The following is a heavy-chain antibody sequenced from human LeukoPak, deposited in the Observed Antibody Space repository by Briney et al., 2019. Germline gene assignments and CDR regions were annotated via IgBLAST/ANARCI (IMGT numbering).Heavy chain of an antibody. Sequence: GGSLKISFKGSGYSFTSYWIGWVRQMPGKGLEWMGIIYPGDSDTRYSPSFQGQVTISADKSISTAYLQWSSLKASDTAMYYCARLAVYSSGWSPFDYWGQGTLVTVSS. V-gene: IGHV5-51*01. CDR3: ARLAVYSSGWSPFDY. J-gene: IGHJ4*02. CDR2: IYPGDSDT. D-gene: IGHD6-19*01. CDR1: GYSFTSYW.